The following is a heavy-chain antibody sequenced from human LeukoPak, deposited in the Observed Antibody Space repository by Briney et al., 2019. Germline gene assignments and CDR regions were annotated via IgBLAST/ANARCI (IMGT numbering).Heavy chain of an antibody. CDR3: ARGVYIAAAQYGY. CDR2: IYYSGTT. V-gene: IGHV4-59*01. Sequence: PSETLSLTCTVSGGSTSSYCWSWIRQPPGKGLEWIGYIYYSGTTNYNPSLKSRVTISVDTSKNQFSLKLSSVTAADTAVYYCARGVYIAAAQYGYWGQGTLVTVSS. D-gene: IGHD6-13*01. CDR1: GGSTSSYC. J-gene: IGHJ4*02.